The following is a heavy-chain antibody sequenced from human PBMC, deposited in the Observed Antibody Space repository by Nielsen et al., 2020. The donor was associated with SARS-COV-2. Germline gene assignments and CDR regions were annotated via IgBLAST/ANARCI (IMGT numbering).Heavy chain of an antibody. CDR2: SDHSWRI. V-gene: IGHV4-59*08. Sequence: SETLSLTCTVSGGSLSNYYCNWIRQPPGKRLEWIAYSDHSWRINYNPSLKSRATISADTSKDQISLKLRSVTAADTAVYYCARLPAGTVSFDIWGQGTMVTVS. CDR3: ARLPAGTVSFDI. CDR1: GGSLSNYY. D-gene: IGHD2-2*01. J-gene: IGHJ3*02.